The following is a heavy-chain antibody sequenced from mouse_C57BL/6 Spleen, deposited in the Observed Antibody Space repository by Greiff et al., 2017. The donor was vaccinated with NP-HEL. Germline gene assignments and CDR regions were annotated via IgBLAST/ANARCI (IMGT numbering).Heavy chain of an antibody. D-gene: IGHD1-1*01. CDR2: INPNNGGT. V-gene: IGHV1-26*01. J-gene: IGHJ3*01. CDR1: GYTFTDYY. CDR3: ASPYYYGSSYGGFAY. Sequence: EVQLQQSGPELVKPGASVKISCKASGYTFTDYYMNWVKQSHGKSLEWIGDINPNNGGTSYNQKFKGKATLTVDKSSSTAYMELRSLTSEDSAVYYCASPYYYGSSYGGFAYWGQRTLVTVSA.